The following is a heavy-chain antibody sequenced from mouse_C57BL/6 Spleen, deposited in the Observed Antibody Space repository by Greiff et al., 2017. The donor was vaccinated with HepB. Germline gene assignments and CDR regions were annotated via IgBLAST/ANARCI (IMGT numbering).Heavy chain of an antibody. CDR3: ARNSKSAMDY. J-gene: IGHJ4*01. D-gene: IGHD2-5*01. V-gene: IGHV1-26*01. Sequence: EVKVVESGPELVKPGASVKISCKASGYTFTDYYMNWVKQSHGKSLEWIGDINPNNGGTSYNQKFKGKATLTVDKSSSTAYMELRSLTSEDSAVYYCARNSKSAMDYWGQGTSVTVSS. CDR1: GYTFTDYY. CDR2: INPNNGGT.